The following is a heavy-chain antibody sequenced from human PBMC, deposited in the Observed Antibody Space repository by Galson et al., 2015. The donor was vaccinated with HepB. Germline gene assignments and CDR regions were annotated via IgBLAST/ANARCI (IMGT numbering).Heavy chain of an antibody. J-gene: IGHJ3*02. Sequence: SVKVSCKASGGTFSSYTISWVRQAPGQGLEWMGRIIPILGIANYAQKFQGRVTITADKSTGTAYMELSSLRSEDTAVYYCARSTRKNLDIAAAGTQAFDIWGQGTMVTVSS. D-gene: IGHD6-13*01. CDR3: ARSTRKNLDIAAAGTQAFDI. CDR1: GGTFSSYT. CDR2: IIPILGIA. V-gene: IGHV1-69*02.